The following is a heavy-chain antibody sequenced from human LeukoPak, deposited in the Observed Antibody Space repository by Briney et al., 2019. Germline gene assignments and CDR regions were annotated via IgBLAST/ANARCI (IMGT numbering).Heavy chain of an antibody. CDR1: GFTFSSYG. Sequence: GGSLRLSCAASGFTFSSYGMHWVRQAPGKGLEWVAFILFDGSNKYYADSVKGRFTISRDNSENTLYLQMNSLRAEDTAVYYCARCDYPEEDFYYYMDVWGKGTTVTISS. V-gene: IGHV3-30*02. CDR3: ARCDYPEEDFYYYMDV. J-gene: IGHJ6*03. D-gene: IGHD4-11*01. CDR2: ILFDGSNK.